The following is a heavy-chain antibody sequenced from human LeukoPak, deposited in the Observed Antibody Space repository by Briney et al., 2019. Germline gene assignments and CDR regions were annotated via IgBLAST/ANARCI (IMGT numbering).Heavy chain of an antibody. CDR1: GFTFSSYA. D-gene: IGHD2-21*02. CDR2: ISGSGGST. V-gene: IGHV3-23*01. J-gene: IGHJ4*02. CDR3: ARGQLAYCGGDCQNFDY. Sequence: GGSLRLSCAASGFTFSSYAMSWVRQAPGKGLEWVSAISGSGGSTYYADSVKGRFTISRENAKNSLYLQMNSLRAGDTAVYYCARGQLAYCGGDCQNFDYWGQGTLVTVSS.